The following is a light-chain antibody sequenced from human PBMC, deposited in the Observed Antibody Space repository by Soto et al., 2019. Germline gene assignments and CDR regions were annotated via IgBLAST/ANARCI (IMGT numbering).Light chain of an antibody. CDR3: AAWDDSLNGRV. J-gene: IGLJ3*02. V-gene: IGLV1-44*01. CDR1: SSNIGSNT. Sequence: QSVLTQPPSAPGTPGQRVTISCSGSSSNIGSNTVNWYQQLPGTAPKLLIYSNYQRPSGVPDRFSGSKSGTSASLAISGLQSEDEADYYCAAWDDSLNGRVFGGGTKLTVL. CDR2: SNY.